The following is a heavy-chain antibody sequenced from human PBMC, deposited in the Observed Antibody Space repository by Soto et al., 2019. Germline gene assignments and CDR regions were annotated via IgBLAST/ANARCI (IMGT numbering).Heavy chain of an antibody. CDR3: ARDRPYSSSYHWFDP. J-gene: IGHJ5*02. Sequence: GGSLRLSCAASGFTFSSYSMNWVRQAPGKGLEWVSSISSSSSYIYYADSVKGRFTISRDNAKNSLYLQMNSLRAEDTAVYYCARDRPYSSSYHWFDPWGQGTLVTVPQ. CDR2: ISSSSSYI. CDR1: GFTFSSYS. D-gene: IGHD6-6*01. V-gene: IGHV3-21*01.